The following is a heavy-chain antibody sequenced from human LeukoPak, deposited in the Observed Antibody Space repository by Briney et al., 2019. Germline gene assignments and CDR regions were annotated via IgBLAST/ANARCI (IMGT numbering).Heavy chain of an antibody. CDR3: ARHEGYCSSTSCYSNWFDP. D-gene: IGHD2-2*02. Sequence: SETLPLTCTVSGGSISSYYWSWIRQPPGKGLEWIGYIYTSGSTNYNPSLKSRVTISVDTSKNQFSLKLSSVTAADTAVYYCARHEGYCSSTSCYSNWFDPWGQGTLVTVSS. CDR1: GGSISSYY. J-gene: IGHJ5*02. CDR2: IYTSGST. V-gene: IGHV4-4*09.